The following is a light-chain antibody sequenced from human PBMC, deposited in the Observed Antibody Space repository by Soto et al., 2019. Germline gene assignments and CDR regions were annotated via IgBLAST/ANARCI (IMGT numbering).Light chain of an antibody. J-gene: IGLJ3*02. CDR1: SSDVGSYNL. CDR3: CSYAGSSTFWV. Sequence: QSALTQPASVSGSPGQSITISCTGTSSDVGSYNLVSWYQHHPGKAPKLMIYEVSKRPSGVSNRFSGSKSGNTASLTISGRQAEDEADYYCCSYAGSSTFWVFGGGTKLTVL. CDR2: EVS. V-gene: IGLV2-23*02.